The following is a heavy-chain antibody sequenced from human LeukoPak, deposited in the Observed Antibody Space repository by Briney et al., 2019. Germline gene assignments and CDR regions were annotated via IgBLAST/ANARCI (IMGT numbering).Heavy chain of an antibody. J-gene: IGHJ4*02. CDR1: RFTFSSYG. CDR3: AKDLLTGHYYDSSGYYPSFHF. CDR2: IRCDGTNK. V-gene: IGHV3-30*02. D-gene: IGHD3-22*01. Sequence: PGGSLRLSCAASRFTFSSYGMHWVRQAPGKGLEWVAFIRCDGTNKYYADSVKGRFTMSRDNSKNTLYLQMNSLRAEDTAVYYCAKDLLTGHYYDSSGYYPSFHFWGQGTLVTVSS.